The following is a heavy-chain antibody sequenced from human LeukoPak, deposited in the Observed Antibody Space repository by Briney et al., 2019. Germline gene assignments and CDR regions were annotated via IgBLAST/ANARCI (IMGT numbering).Heavy chain of an antibody. Sequence: GGSLRLSCAASGFTFSSYWMSWVRQAPGKGLEWVANIKQDGSEKHYVDSVKGRFTISRDNTKNSLYLQLNSLRTEDTAVYYCVPGGLAVSGIDYWGQGALVTVSS. J-gene: IGHJ4*02. CDR2: IKQDGSEK. V-gene: IGHV3-7*01. D-gene: IGHD6-19*01. CDR1: GFTFSSYW. CDR3: VPGGLAVSGIDY.